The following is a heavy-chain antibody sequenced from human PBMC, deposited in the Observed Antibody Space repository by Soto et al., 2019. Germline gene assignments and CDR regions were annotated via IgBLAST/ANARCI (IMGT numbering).Heavy chain of an antibody. D-gene: IGHD2-2*01. CDR2: ISAYNGNT. V-gene: IGHV1-18*01. CDR1: GYTFTSYG. CDR3: ARDPGIVLVPAAQYYYGMDV. J-gene: IGHJ6*02. Sequence: QVQLVQSGAEVKKPGASVKVSCKASGYTFTSYGISWVRQAPGQGLEWMGWISAYNGNTNYAQKLQGRVTMTTDTSTSTAYMELRSLRSDDTAVYYCARDPGIVLVPAAQYYYGMDVWGQGTTVTVSS.